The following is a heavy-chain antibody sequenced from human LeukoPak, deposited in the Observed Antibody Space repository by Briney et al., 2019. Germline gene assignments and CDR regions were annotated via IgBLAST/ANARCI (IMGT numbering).Heavy chain of an antibody. Sequence: PSETLSLTCTVSGGSISSGSYYWSWIRQPAGKGLEWIGRIYTSGSTNYNPSLKSRVTISVDTSKNQFSLKLSSVTATDTAVYYCARETYYDNAFDIWGQGTMVTVSS. V-gene: IGHV4-61*02. CDR2: IYTSGST. D-gene: IGHD3-22*01. CDR1: GGSISSGSYY. J-gene: IGHJ3*02. CDR3: ARETYYDNAFDI.